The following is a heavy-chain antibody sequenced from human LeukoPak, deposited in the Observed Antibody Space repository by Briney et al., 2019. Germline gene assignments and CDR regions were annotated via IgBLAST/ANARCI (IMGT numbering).Heavy chain of an antibody. CDR2: IKPDGSDN. CDR3: AKDAQRGFDYSNSLEN. J-gene: IGHJ4*02. CDR1: RFTFTGYW. D-gene: IGHD4-11*01. Sequence: GGSLRLSCAASRFTFTGYWMTWVRQATGKGLEWVAFIKPDGSDNYYADSVKGRFTISRDNSQNTVYLQMNSLRAEDTAVYYCAKDAQRGFDYSNSLENWGQGALVIVSS. V-gene: IGHV3-7*01.